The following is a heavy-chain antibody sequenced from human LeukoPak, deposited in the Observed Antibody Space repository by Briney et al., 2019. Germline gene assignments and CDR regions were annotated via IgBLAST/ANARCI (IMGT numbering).Heavy chain of an antibody. CDR2: MNPNSGNT. J-gene: IGHJ4*02. V-gene: IGHV1-8*03. CDR3: ARGPRYCSSTSCLYYFDY. D-gene: IGHD2-2*01. Sequence: ASVKVSCKASGYTFTSYDINWVRQDTGQGLEWMGWMNPNSGNTGYAQKFQGRVTITRNTSISTAYMELSSLRSEDTAVYYCARGPRYCSSTSCLYYFDYWGQGTLVTVSS. CDR1: GYTFTSYD.